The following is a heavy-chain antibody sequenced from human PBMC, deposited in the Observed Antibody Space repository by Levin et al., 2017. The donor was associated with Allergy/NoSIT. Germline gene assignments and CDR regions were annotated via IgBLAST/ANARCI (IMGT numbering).Heavy chain of an antibody. Sequence: PGGSLRLSCAASGFTFSTYGMSWVRQAPGKGLEWVSSLSGRGDSAKYADSVKGRFTISRDNSKNTLYLQMNSLRVEDTAVYYCAKDARGHSRYFYEVDYWGQGTLVTVCS. CDR1: GFTFSTYG. J-gene: IGHJ4*02. D-gene: IGHD3-22*01. CDR2: LSGRGDSA. CDR3: AKDARGHSRYFYEVDY. V-gene: IGHV3-23*01.